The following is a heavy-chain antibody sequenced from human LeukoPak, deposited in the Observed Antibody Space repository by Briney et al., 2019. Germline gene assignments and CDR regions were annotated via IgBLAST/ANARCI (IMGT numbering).Heavy chain of an antibody. J-gene: IGHJ4*02. V-gene: IGHV4-59*08. CDR2: IYYSGTT. CDR1: GGSISSYY. Sequence: ETLSLTCTVSGGSISSYYWSWIRQPPGKGLEWIGYIYYSGTTNYNPSLKSRVTISVDTSKNQFSLKLSSVTAADTAVYYCAGGDDYVWGSYRPLWDYWGQGTLVTVSS. D-gene: IGHD3-16*02. CDR3: AGGDDYVWGSYRPLWDY.